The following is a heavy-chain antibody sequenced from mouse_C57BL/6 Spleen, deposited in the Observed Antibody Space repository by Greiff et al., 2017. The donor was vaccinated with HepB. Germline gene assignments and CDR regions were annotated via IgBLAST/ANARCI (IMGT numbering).Heavy chain of an antibody. Sequence: QVQLQQPGAELVMPGASVKLSCKASGYTFTSYWMHWVKQRPGQGLEWIGEIDPSDSYTNYNQKFKGKSTLTVDKSSSTAYMQRSSRTSEDSAVYYCARGRFAYWGQGTLVTVSA. CDR1: GYTFTSYW. CDR2: IDPSDSYT. CDR3: ARGRFAY. J-gene: IGHJ3*01. V-gene: IGHV1-69*01.